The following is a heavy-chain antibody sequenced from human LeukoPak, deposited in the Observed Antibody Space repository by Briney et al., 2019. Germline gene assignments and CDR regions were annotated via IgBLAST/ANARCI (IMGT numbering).Heavy chain of an antibody. D-gene: IGHD3-22*01. CDR1: GYTFTSYG. CDR3: ATTADSSGYYFRGPDAFDI. Sequence: ASVKVSCKASGYTFTSYGISWVRQAPGQGLEWMGWISAYNGNTNYAQKLQGGVTMTTDTSTSTAYMELRSLRSDDTAVYYCATTADSSGYYFRGPDAFDIWGRGTMVTVSS. J-gene: IGHJ3*02. V-gene: IGHV1-18*01. CDR2: ISAYNGNT.